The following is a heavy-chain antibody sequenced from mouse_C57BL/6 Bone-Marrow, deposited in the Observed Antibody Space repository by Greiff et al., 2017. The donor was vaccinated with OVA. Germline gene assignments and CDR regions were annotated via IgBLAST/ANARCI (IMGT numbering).Heavy chain of an antibody. CDR2: INPNNGGT. V-gene: IGHV1-26*01. CDR1: GYTFTDYY. CDR3: AEDPWFAY. J-gene: IGHJ3*01. Sequence: EVQLLQSGPELVKPGASVKISCKASGYTFTDYYMNWVKQSPGKSLEWLGDINPNNGGTSYNQKFKGKATLTVDKSSSTAYMELRSLTSEDSAVYYCAEDPWFAYWGQGTLVTVSA.